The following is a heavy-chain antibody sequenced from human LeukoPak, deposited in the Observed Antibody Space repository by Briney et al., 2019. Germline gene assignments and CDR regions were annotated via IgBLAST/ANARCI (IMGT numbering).Heavy chain of an antibody. CDR3: AGWYDSNGYA. D-gene: IGHD3-22*01. CDR2: ISDSGDNK. CDR1: GFSFSTYP. V-gene: IGHV3-23*01. J-gene: IGHJ5*02. Sequence: GGSLRLSCAASGFSFSTYPMSWVRQAPGKGLDWVSAISDSGDNKQYADSVKGQFTISRDNSKNTLYLQMNNLRVEDTAVYYCAGWYDSNGYAWGQGTLVTVSS.